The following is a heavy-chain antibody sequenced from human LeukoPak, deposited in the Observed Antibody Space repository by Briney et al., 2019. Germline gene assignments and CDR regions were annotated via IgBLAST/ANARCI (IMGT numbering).Heavy chain of an antibody. CDR3: ASAIFGVVTYYYYGMDV. J-gene: IGHJ6*02. CDR1: GFTFSSYE. Sequence: PGGSLRLSCAASGFTFSSYEMNWVRQAPGKGLEWVSYIISSGSTIYYADSVKGRFTISRDNAKNSLYLQMNSLRAEDTAVYYCASAIFGVVTYYYYGMDVWGQGTTVTVSS. V-gene: IGHV3-48*03. D-gene: IGHD3-3*01. CDR2: IISSGSTI.